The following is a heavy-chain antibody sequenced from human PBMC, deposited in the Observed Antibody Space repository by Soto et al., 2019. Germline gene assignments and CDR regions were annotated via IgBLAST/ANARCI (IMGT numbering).Heavy chain of an antibody. V-gene: IGHV5-51*01. CDR1: GYSFTSYW. CDR3: ARHSSGFAAFDI. J-gene: IGHJ3*02. Sequence: ESLKISCKGSGYSFTSYWIAWVRQMPGKGLEWMGIIYPDDSDTRYSPSFQGQVTISADKSISTAFLQWSSLKASDTAMYYCARHSSGFAAFDIWGQGTMVTVSS. CDR2: IYPDDSDT. D-gene: IGHD3-22*01.